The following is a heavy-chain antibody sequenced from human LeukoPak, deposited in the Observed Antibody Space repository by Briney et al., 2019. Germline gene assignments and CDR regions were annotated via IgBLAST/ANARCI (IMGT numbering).Heavy chain of an antibody. J-gene: IGHJ4*01. CDR1: GFTFSDYY. CDR3: TLRTDY. V-gene: IGHV3-23*01. CDR2: ISANGHNT. Sequence: GGSLRLSCAASGFTFSDYYMSWIRQAPGKGLEWVSVISANGHNTYYVDSVKGRFTISRDNFKNMMYLQMDSLRVEDTAVYYCTLRTDYWGQGILVSVSS.